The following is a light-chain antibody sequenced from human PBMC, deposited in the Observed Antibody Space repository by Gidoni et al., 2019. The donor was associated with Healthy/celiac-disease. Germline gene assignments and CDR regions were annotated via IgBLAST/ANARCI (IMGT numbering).Light chain of an antibody. CDR1: QGISSY. V-gene: IGKV1-9*01. Sequence: DTQLLQSPPFLSASVGDRVTITCRASQGISSYLAWYQRKPGKAPTLLIYAASTLQSGVPSRSSGSGSGTEITITISSLQPEDFATYYCQQLNSYPPSFGQRTKLEIK. CDR3: QQLNSYPPS. CDR2: AAS. J-gene: IGKJ2*03.